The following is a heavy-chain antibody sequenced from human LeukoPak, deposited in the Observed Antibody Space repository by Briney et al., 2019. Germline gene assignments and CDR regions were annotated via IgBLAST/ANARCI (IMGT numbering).Heavy chain of an antibody. J-gene: IGHJ4*02. Sequence: GSLRLSCAASEFTFSNYWMTWVRQAPGKGLEWIGHSGNSDYKPSLKSRVTISTDTSNNHFSLNLVSVTAADTAVYYCATYYVGVGGRGHWGPGTLVTVSS. V-gene: IGHV4-59*01. CDR2: HSGNS. CDR3: ATYYVGVGGRGH. CDR1: EFTFSNYW. D-gene: IGHD3-16*01.